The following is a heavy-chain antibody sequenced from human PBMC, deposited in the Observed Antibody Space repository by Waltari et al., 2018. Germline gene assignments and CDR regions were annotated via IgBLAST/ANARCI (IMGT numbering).Heavy chain of an antibody. V-gene: IGHV4-34*01. CDR1: GGSFSGYY. J-gene: IGHJ3*02. CDR2: INHSGRT. Sequence: QVQLQQWGAGLLKPSETLSLTCAVYGGSFSGYYWSWIRQPPGKGLEWIGEINHSGRTNYNPSLNSRITISVDTSKGQFSPKLSSVTAADTAVYCCARDRGLRRLSTFEIWGQGTMVTVSS. D-gene: IGHD3-16*02. CDR3: ARDRGLRRLSTFEI.